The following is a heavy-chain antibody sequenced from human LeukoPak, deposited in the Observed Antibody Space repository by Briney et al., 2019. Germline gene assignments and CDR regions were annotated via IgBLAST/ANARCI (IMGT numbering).Heavy chain of an antibody. CDR2: ICKSGGST. Sequence: GGSLRLSCAGSGFTFSSYAMSWVRQAAGRGLEWVSAICKSGGSTYYADSVRGRFTISRDNSKNTLYLQMNSLRAEDTAVYYCARVWRGGYSDYWGQGTLVTVSS. CDR1: GFTFSSYA. D-gene: IGHD3-22*01. J-gene: IGHJ4*02. V-gene: IGHV3-23*01. CDR3: ARVWRGGYSDY.